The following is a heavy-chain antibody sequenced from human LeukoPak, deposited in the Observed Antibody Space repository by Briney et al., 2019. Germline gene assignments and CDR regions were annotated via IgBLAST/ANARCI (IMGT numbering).Heavy chain of an antibody. CDR3: ARDKHIVVVTATLDY. CDR2: ISSSSSYI. V-gene: IGHV3-21*01. D-gene: IGHD2-21*02. CDR1: GFTFSSYS. J-gene: IGHJ4*02. Sequence: GGSLRLSRAASGFTFSSYSMNWVRQAPGKGLEWVSSISSSSSYIYYADSVKGRFTISRDNAKNSLYLQMNSLRAEDTAVYYCARDKHIVVVTATLDYWGQGTLVTVSS.